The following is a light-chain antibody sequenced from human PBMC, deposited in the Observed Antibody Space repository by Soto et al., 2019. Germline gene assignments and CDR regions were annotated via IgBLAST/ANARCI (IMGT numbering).Light chain of an antibody. CDR1: QSVFNNN. CDR3: QQYGGSPRT. Sequence: EIVLTQSPGTLSLPPGEGATLSCRASQSVFNNNLAWYQQKPGQAPRLLMFGASSRATGIPDRFSGSGSGTDFTLTISRLEPEDFAIYHCQQYGGSPRTFGQGTKLEIK. CDR2: GAS. V-gene: IGKV3-20*01. J-gene: IGKJ2*01.